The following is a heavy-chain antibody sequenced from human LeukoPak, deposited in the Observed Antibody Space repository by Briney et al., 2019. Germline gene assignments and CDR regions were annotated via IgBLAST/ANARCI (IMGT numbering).Heavy chain of an antibody. D-gene: IGHD5-18*01. J-gene: IGHJ1*01. CDR1: GVTFSSYA. V-gene: IGHV3-30-3*01. CDR3: AREVDTDLEYFQH. CDR2: ISYDGSNK. Sequence: GGTLRLSCAASGVTFSSYAMHWVRQAPGKGLEWVAVISYDGSNKYYADSVKGRFTISRNNTKNTLYLQMNPLRAEDTAVYYCAREVDTDLEYFQHWGQGTLVTVSS.